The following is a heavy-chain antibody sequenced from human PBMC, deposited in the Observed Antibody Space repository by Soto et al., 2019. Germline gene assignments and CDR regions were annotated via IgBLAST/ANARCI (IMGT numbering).Heavy chain of an antibody. CDR1: GYTFTIHD. Sequence: QVRLVQSGAEVKKPGASVKVSCEAAGYTFTIHDINWVRQAAGQGLEWMGWMNPRSGNSGFAQKFQGRVTMTRDTSKSTAYMEQDSLRSEDTAVYYCARARNMDVWGNGTTVTVSS. CDR2: MNPRSGNS. V-gene: IGHV1-8*01. CDR3: ARARNMDV. J-gene: IGHJ6*03.